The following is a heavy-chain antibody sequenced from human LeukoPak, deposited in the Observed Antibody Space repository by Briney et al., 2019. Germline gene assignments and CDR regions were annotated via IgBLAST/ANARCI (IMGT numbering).Heavy chain of an antibody. CDR2: ISSSSRYI. CDR3: ARDSKRTYYYDNSGYPDAFDI. V-gene: IGHV3-21*01. D-gene: IGHD3-22*01. Sequence: GGSLRLSCAASGFTFSSYGINWVRQAPGKGLEWVSSISSSSRYIYYAASVRGRFTISRDNAKNSLYLQMNSLRAEDTAVYFCARDSKRTYYYDNSGYPDAFDIWGQGTMATVSS. J-gene: IGHJ3*02. CDR1: GFTFSSYG.